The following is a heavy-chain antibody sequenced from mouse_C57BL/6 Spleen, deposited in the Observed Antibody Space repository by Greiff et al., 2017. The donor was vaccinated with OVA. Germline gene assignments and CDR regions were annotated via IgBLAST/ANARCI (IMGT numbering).Heavy chain of an antibody. CDR2: IDPSDSET. J-gene: IGHJ4*01. CDR1: GYTFTSYW. V-gene: IGHV1-52*01. Sequence: QVQLQQPGAELVRPGSSVKLSCKASGYTFTSYWMHWVKQRPIQGLEWIGNIDPSDSETHYNQKFKDKATLTVDNSSSTAYMQLSSLTSEDSAVYYCGYYSNPYSMDYWGQGTSVTVTS. D-gene: IGHD2-5*01. CDR3: GYYSNPYSMDY.